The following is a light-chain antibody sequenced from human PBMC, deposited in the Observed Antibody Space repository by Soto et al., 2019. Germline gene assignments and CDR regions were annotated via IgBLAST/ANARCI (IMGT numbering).Light chain of an antibody. V-gene: IGLV2-8*01. Sequence: QSVLTQPPSASGSPGQSVTISCTGTSSDVGRHNYVSWYQQHPGKAPKLLIFEVYKRPSGVPDRFSASTSGITASLTVSGLQPEDEAAYYCSSYTDTDNFVIFGGGTKVTVL. CDR3: SSYTDTDNFVI. CDR2: EVY. J-gene: IGLJ2*01. CDR1: SSDVGRHNY.